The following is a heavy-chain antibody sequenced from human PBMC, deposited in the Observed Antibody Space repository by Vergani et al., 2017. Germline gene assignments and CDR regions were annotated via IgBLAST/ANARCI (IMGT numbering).Heavy chain of an antibody. CDR1: ESSFTSYW. CDR2: TYPGDSDT. J-gene: IGHJ4*02. Sequence: EVQLVQSGAEVKKPGESLKISGKGSESSFTSYWIGWLGQMPGKGLGWMGLTYPGDSDTRYSPSFQGQVTISADKSISTAYLQWSSLKASDTAMYYCARGVKYYYDSSGYYYPDWGQGTLVTVSS. D-gene: IGHD3-22*01. CDR3: ARGVKYYYDSSGYYYPD. V-gene: IGHV5-51*01.